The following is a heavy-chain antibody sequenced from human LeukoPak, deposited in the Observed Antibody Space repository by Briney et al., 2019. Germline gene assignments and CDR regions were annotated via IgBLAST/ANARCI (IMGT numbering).Heavy chain of an antibody. CDR1: GFTFDDYT. CDR3: AKDRRNGFDY. V-gene: IGHV3-9*01. CDR2: ISWNSGSV. J-gene: IGHJ4*02. D-gene: IGHD1-14*01. Sequence: PGGSLRLSCAASGFTFDDYTMHWVRQAPGKGLEWVSGISWNSGSVGYADSVKGRFTISRDNAKNSLYLQMSSLRGEDTALYYCAKDRRNGFDYWGQGTLVTVSS.